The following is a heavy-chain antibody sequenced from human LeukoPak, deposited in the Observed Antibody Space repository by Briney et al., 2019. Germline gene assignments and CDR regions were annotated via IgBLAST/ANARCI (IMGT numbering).Heavy chain of an antibody. D-gene: IGHD3-22*01. CDR1: GGSISSYY. V-gene: IGHV4-59*08. J-gene: IGHJ4*02. Sequence: KPSETLSLTCTVSGGSISSYYWSWIRQPPRKGLEWIGYIYYSGSTNYNPSLKSRVTISVDTSKNQFSLKLSSVTAADTAVYYCARQGQYYYDSSGYYYFDYWGQGTLVTVSS. CDR3: ARQGQYYYDSSGYYYFDY. CDR2: IYYSGST.